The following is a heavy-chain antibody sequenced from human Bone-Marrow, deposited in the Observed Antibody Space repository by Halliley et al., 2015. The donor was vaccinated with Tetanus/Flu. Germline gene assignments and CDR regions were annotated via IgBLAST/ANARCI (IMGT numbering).Heavy chain of an antibody. CDR2: ISFDGTNI. Sequence: SGFSFSVNAMHWMRRAPGKGLEWVALISFDGTNIDYADSVKGRFSISRDNSKDTLYLEMNSLRPEDTAIYYCVRENDKGNGMDVWGQGTTVTVSS. V-gene: IGHV3-30-3*01. D-gene: IGHD3-22*01. CDR3: VRENDKGNGMDV. J-gene: IGHJ6*02. CDR1: GFSFSVNA.